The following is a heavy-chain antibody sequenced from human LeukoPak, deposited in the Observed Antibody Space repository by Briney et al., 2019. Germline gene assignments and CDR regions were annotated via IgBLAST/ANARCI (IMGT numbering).Heavy chain of an antibody. CDR2: MNPNSGNT. D-gene: IGHD3-10*01. CDR1: GGTFSSYA. CDR3: ARSLLWFGELYRAPRFDP. Sequence: ASVKVSCKASGGTFSSYAISWVRQAPGQGLEWMGWMNPNSGNTGYAQKFQGRVTMTRNTSISTAYMELSSLRSEDTAVYYCARSLLWFGELYRAPRFDPWGQGTLVTVSS. J-gene: IGHJ5*02. V-gene: IGHV1-8*02.